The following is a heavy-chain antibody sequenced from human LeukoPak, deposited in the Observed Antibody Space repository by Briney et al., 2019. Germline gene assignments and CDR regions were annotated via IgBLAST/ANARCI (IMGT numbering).Heavy chain of an antibody. CDR1: LGCLSRYY. CDR3: ARAKHSSSSGNWFDP. D-gene: IGHD6-6*01. Sequence: PSQRLSLTRTLSLGCLSRYYWSGIRPPPPRGRAWIGYIYYSGSTIYNPSLKSRVTISVDTSKNQFSLKLSSVTAADTAVYYCARAKHSSSSGNWFDPWGQGTLVTVSS. V-gene: IGHV4-59*01. J-gene: IGHJ5*02. CDR2: IYYSGST.